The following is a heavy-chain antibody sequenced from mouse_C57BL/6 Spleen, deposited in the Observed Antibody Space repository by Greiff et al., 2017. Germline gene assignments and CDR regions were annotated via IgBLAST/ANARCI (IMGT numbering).Heavy chain of an antibody. CDR1: GYPFSSSW. CDR3: ARSGNSYAMDY. Sequence: QVQLQQSGPELVKPGASVKISCKASGYPFSSSWMNWVKQRPGKGLEWIGRIYPGDGDTNYNGKFKGKATLTADKSSSTAYMQLSSLTSEDSAVYFCARSGNSYAMDYWGQGTSVTVSS. D-gene: IGHD2-1*01. CDR2: IYPGDGDT. V-gene: IGHV1-82*01. J-gene: IGHJ4*01.